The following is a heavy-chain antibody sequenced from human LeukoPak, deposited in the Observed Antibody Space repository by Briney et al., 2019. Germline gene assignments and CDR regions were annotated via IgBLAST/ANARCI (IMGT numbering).Heavy chain of an antibody. Sequence: ASVKVSCKASGGTFISYAISWVRQAPGQGLEWMGGIIPIFGTANYAQKFQGRVTITADESTSTAYMELSSLRSEDTAVYYCARDGRAQFYDSSGYYPQWGQGTLVTVSS. J-gene: IGHJ4*02. CDR1: GGTFISYA. CDR2: IIPIFGTA. D-gene: IGHD3-22*01. CDR3: ARDGRAQFYDSSGYYPQ. V-gene: IGHV1-69*13.